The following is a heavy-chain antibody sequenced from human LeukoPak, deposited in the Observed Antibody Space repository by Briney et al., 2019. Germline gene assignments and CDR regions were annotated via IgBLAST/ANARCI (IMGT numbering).Heavy chain of an antibody. CDR3: ARGKYTSFDN. CDR2: TYYRSKWSF. D-gene: IGHD2-2*01. Sequence: SQTLSLTCAISGDSLFTNSVAWNWIRQSPSRGLEWLGRTYYRSKWSFDYAVSVKGRITINADTSKNQFSLQLNSVTPEDTAVYYCARGKYTSFDNWGQGTLVTVSS. V-gene: IGHV6-1*01. CDR1: GDSLFTNSVA. J-gene: IGHJ4*02.